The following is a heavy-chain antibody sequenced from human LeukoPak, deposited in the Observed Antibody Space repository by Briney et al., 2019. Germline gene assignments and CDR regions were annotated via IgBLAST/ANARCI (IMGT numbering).Heavy chain of an antibody. J-gene: IGHJ6*03. D-gene: IGHD2-2*01. Sequence: PGGSLRLSCAASGFTFSTYWMNWVRQAPGKGLEWVANIKQDGSEKYYVDSVKGRFTISRDNAKNSLYLQMNSLRAEDTAVYYCARAPTGYCSSTSCYGRYYYMDVWGKGTTVTVSS. CDR2: IKQDGSEK. CDR1: GFTFSTYW. V-gene: IGHV3-7*01. CDR3: ARAPTGYCSSTSCYGRYYYMDV.